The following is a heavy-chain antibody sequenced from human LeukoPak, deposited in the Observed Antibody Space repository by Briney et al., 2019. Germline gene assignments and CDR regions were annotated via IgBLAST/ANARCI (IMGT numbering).Heavy chain of an antibody. Sequence: SETLSLTCAVYGGSFSGYYWSGIRQPPGKGLEWIGDINHSGSTNYNPSLKSRVTISLDTSKNQFSLKLSSVTAADTAVYYCARVGDSSGYYLGAFDYWGQGTLVTVSS. CDR3: ARVGDSSGYYLGAFDY. D-gene: IGHD3-22*01. CDR1: GGSFSGYY. V-gene: IGHV4-34*01. J-gene: IGHJ4*02. CDR2: INHSGST.